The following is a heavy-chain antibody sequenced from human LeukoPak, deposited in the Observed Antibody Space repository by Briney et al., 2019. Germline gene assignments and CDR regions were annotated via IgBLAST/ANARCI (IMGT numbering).Heavy chain of an antibody. D-gene: IGHD6-13*01. Sequence: GGSLRLSCAASGFTFSSYSMSWVRQAPGKGLEWVSYISSSGSMLHYADSVEGRFTISRDNAKNSLHLQMSGLRVEDTAVYYCTRRPYSSSWYYFDYWGQGTLVTVSS. V-gene: IGHV3-48*04. J-gene: IGHJ4*02. CDR3: TRRPYSSSWYYFDY. CDR1: GFTFSSYS. CDR2: ISSSGSML.